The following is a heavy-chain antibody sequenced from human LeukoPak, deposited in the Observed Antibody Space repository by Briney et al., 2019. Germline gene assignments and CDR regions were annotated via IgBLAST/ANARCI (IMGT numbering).Heavy chain of an antibody. CDR1: GDSIDSYY. CDR3: ARLPRYGGYDHFDY. J-gene: IGHJ4*02. Sequence: SETLSLTCTVSGDSIDSYYWSWIRQPPGKGLEWIGYIYYRGTTNYNPFLKSRVTISVDTSKNQFSLKLNSVAAADTAFYYCARLPRYGGYDHFDYWGQGILVSVSS. V-gene: IGHV4-59*12. D-gene: IGHD5-12*01. CDR2: IYYRGTT.